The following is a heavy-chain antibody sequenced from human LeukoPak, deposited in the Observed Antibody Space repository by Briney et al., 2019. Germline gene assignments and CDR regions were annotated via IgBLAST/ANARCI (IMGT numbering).Heavy chain of an antibody. CDR3: ARSRTRYYDSSGGPFDY. D-gene: IGHD3-22*01. CDR1: GFTFSSYD. J-gene: IGHJ4*02. V-gene: IGHV3-13*01. Sequence: PGGSLRLSCAASGFTFSSYDMHWVRQATGKGLEWVSAIGTAGDTYYPGSVKGRFTISRENAKNSLYLQMNSLRAGDTAVYYCARSRTRYYDSSGGPFDYWGQGTLVTASS. CDR2: IGTAGDT.